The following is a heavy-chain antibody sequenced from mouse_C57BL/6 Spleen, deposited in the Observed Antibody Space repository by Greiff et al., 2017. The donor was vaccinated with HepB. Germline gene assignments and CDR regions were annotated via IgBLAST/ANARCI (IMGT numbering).Heavy chain of an antibody. CDR1: GFTFSSYA. CDR2: ISDGGSYT. D-gene: IGHD1-1*01. J-gene: IGHJ2*01. Sequence: EVKVVESGGGLVKPGGSLKLSCAASGFTFSSYAMSWVRQTPEKRLEWVATISDGGSYTYYPDNVKGRFTISRDNAKNNLYLQMSHLKSEDTAMYYCAREGLYYGSSLDYWGQGTTLTVSS. CDR3: AREGLYYGSSLDY. V-gene: IGHV5-4*01.